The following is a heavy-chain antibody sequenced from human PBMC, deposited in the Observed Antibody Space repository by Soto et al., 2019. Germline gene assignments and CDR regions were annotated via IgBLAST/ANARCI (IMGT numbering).Heavy chain of an antibody. D-gene: IGHD1-26*01. CDR2: LYWNDDR. CDR1: GFSLSSIGVA. Sequence: QITLKESGPALVKPTQTLTLTCTFSGFSLSSIGVAVGWIRQPPGKALEWLALLYWNDDRRYSPSLKSRLTITKDTSKNQVVLTMTNMDPADTATYYCAHSASVPCCYYFDSRGQGTLVTVSS. J-gene: IGHJ4*02. V-gene: IGHV2-5*01. CDR3: AHSASVPCCYYFDS.